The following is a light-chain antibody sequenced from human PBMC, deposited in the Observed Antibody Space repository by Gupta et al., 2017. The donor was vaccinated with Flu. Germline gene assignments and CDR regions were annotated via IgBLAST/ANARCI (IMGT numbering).Light chain of an antibody. CDR3: MQALQTPCT. V-gene: IGKV2-28*01. J-gene: IGKJ5*01. Sequence: DVVMTQSPLSLPVTPGEPASISCRSSQSLLHSNGYNYLDWYLQKPGQSPQLLIYLGSNRASGVPDRFSGSGSGTDFTRKVSRVEAEDVGVYYCMQALQTPCTFGQGTRLEIK. CDR1: QSLLHSNGYNY. CDR2: LGS.